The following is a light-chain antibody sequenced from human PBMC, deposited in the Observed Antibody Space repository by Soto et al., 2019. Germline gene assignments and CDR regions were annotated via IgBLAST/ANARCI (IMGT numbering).Light chain of an antibody. V-gene: IGLV2-11*01. CDR2: DVS. Sequence: QSALTQPRSVSGSPGQSVTISCTGTSGDGGDYDYVSWYQQHPGKAPKLLVYDVSKRPSGVPDRFSGSRSGNTGSLTISGLQADDEGDYYRFSYAITYGRLRVFGTGTKVTVL. J-gene: IGLJ1*01. CDR3: FSYAITYGRLRV. CDR1: SGDGGDYDY.